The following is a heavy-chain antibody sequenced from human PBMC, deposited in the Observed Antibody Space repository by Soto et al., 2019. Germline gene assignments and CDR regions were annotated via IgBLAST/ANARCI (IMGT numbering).Heavy chain of an antibody. CDR2: IYYSGRT. CDR3: VRMYGGYGGGVDH. Sequence: QVQLQESGPGLVKPSQTLSLTCTVSGGSISSGDYYWSWIRQPPGKGLEWIGYIYYSGRTYYNPSLKSRVTISVDTSKHQCSLKLSSVTAADTAVYYCVRMYGGYGGGVDHWGQGTLVTVSS. J-gene: IGHJ4*02. V-gene: IGHV4-30-4*01. CDR1: GGSISSGDYY. D-gene: IGHD5-12*01.